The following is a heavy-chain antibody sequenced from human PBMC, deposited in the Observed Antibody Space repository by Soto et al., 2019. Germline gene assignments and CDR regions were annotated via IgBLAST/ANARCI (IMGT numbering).Heavy chain of an antibody. Sequence: QVQLQESGPGLVKPSETLSLTCTVSGGSVRSGSYYWSWIRQPPGKGLEWIGYIYYSGSTGYNPFLKSRVTISMDTSKNQFSLKLTSVTAADTAVYYCAHQGADSFWNYGMDVWGQGTTVTVSS. CDR3: AHQGADSFWNYGMDV. J-gene: IGHJ6*02. V-gene: IGHV4-61*01. D-gene: IGHD3-3*01. CDR1: GGSVRSGSYY. CDR2: IYYSGST.